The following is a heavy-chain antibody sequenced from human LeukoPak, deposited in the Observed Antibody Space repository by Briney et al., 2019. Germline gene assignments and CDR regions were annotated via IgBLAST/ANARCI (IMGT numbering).Heavy chain of an antibody. V-gene: IGHV3-48*04. J-gene: IGHJ6*02. Sequence: GGSLRLSCATSGFTFSSYAMHWVRQAPGKGLEWVSYISSSGSTIYYADSVKGRFTISRDNAKNSLYLQMNSLRAEDTAVYYCAREHSSSPYRYYYYGMDVWGQGTTVTVSS. D-gene: IGHD6-6*01. CDR3: AREHSSSPYRYYYYGMDV. CDR2: ISSSGSTI. CDR1: GFTFSSYA.